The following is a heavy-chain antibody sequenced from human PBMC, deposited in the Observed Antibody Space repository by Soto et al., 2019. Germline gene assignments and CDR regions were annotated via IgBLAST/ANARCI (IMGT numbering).Heavy chain of an antibody. V-gene: IGHV1-18*01. CDR1: GYTVTSYG. CDR2: ISAYNGNT. J-gene: IGHJ5*02. Sequence: ASVKVTCTASGYTVTSYGISWVRQAPGQGLEWMGWISAYNGNTNYAQKLQGRVTMTTDTSTSTAYMELRSLRSDDTAVYYCARVRLAAAGTYWFDPWGQGTLVTVSS. CDR3: ARVRLAAAGTYWFDP. D-gene: IGHD6-13*01.